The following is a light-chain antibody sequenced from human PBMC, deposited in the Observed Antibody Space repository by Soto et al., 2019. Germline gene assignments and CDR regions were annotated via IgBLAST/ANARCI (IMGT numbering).Light chain of an antibody. CDR1: SSDVGGYNF. V-gene: IGLV2-14*01. CDR2: DVS. Sequence: QSALTQPASVSGSPGQSITMSCTGTSSDVGGYNFVSWFQQHPGKAPKLMIYDVSDRPSGVSNRFSGSKSGNTASLTISGLQADDEADYYCSSYTSSNTLYVFGTGTKLTVL. J-gene: IGLJ1*01. CDR3: SSYTSSNTLYV.